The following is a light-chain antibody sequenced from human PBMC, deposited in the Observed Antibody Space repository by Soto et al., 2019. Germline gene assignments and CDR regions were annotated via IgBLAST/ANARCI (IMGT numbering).Light chain of an antibody. CDR1: QSISSW. CDR2: KAS. J-gene: IGKJ2*01. CDR3: QQYNSYSPDT. Sequence: DIQMTQSPSTLSASVGDRVTITCRASQSISSWLAWYQQKPGKAPKLLIYKASSLESGVPSRFSGSGSGTELTLTISSLQPDDFATYFCQQYNSYSPDTFGQGTNLEIK. V-gene: IGKV1-5*03.